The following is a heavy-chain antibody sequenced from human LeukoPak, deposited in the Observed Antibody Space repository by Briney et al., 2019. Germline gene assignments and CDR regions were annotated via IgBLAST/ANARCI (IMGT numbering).Heavy chain of an antibody. V-gene: IGHV1-8*03. J-gene: IGHJ4*02. CDR2: MNPNSGNT. CDR3: ARHRHYYDSSGYDY. D-gene: IGHD3-22*01. Sequence: ASVTVSCKASGHTFTDYYMHWVRQAPGQGLEWMGWMNPNSGNTGYAQKFQGRVTITRNTSISTAYMELSSLRSEDTAVYYCARHRHYYDSSGYDYWGQGTLVTVSS. CDR1: GHTFTDYY.